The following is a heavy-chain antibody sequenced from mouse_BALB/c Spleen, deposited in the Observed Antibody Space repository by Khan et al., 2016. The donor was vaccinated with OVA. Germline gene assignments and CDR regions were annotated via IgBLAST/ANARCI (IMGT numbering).Heavy chain of an antibody. Sequence: EVELVESGGGLVKPGGSLKLSCVASGFTFSSYVMSWVRQTPEKRLEWVASISSGGSTSYSDSVKGRFTISSDNSRNNLNLQMSSLMSEDTAVYYCAREAYRYNEYYFDYWGQGTTLTVSS. CDR1: GFTFSSYV. CDR2: ISSGGST. D-gene: IGHD2-14*01. V-gene: IGHV5-6-5*01. CDR3: AREAYRYNEYYFDY. J-gene: IGHJ2*01.